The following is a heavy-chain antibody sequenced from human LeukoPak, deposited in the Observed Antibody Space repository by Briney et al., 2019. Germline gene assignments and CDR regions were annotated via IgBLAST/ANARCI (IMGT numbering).Heavy chain of an antibody. Sequence: PGGSLRLSCTASGFTFSDSYMNWIRQAPGKGPEWISLISTSSGYTDYADSVKGRFTISRDNAKNSLYLQMDSLRVEDTAMYYCAYESSGYHQRSDAFDIWGRGTVVIVSS. CDR1: GFTFSDSY. CDR2: ISTSSGYT. V-gene: IGHV3-11*06. CDR3: AYESSGYHQRSDAFDI. J-gene: IGHJ3*02. D-gene: IGHD3-22*01.